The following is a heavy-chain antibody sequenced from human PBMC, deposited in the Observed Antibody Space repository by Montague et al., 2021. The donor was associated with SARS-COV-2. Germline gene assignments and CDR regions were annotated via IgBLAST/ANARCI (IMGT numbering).Heavy chain of an antibody. D-gene: IGHD3-22*01. CDR2: IYCSGST. CDR3: ASPTYYYDSSGSDAFDI. CDR1: GGSISSSNYY. V-gene: IGHV4-39*01. Sequence: SETLSLTCTVSGGSISSSNYYWGWIRQPPGEGLEWIGSIYCSGSTYYNPSLKSRVTIFVDTSKNQFSLKLSSVTAADTAVYYCASPTYYYDSSGSDAFDIWGQGTMVTVSS. J-gene: IGHJ3*02.